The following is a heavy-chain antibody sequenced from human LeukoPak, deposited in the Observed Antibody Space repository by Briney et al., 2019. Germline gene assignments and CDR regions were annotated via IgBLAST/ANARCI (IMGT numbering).Heavy chain of an antibody. J-gene: IGHJ4*01. Sequence: VASVKVSCKASGYTFTGNYMHWVRQAPGQGLEWMGRINPNSGGTNYAQKFQGRVTMTRDTSISTAYMELSRLRSDDTAVYYCARAYCSAISCYLGLDYWGQEPWSPSPQ. CDR3: ARAYCSAISCYLGLDY. CDR1: GYTFTGNY. CDR2: INPNSGGT. D-gene: IGHD2-2*01. V-gene: IGHV1-2*06.